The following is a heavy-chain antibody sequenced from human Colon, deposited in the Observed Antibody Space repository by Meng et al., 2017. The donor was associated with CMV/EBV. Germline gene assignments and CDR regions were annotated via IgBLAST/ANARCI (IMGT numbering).Heavy chain of an antibody. D-gene: IGHD3-9*01. CDR3: AKGWGAYFDWWNFDY. Sequence: GESLKISCAGSGFTFSSYAMSWVRQAPGAGLEWVSAISGNAAVTYDAASVGARFTISRDNSKNTLYLQMHSLRVEDTAVYYCAKGWGAYFDWWNFDYWGQGTLVTVSS. CDR1: GFTFSSYA. V-gene: IGHV3-23*01. J-gene: IGHJ4*02. CDR2: ISGNAAVT.